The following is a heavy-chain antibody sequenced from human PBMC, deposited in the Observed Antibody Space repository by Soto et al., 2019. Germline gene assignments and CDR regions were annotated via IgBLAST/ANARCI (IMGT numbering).Heavy chain of an antibody. Sequence: QVQLVESGGGVVQPGRSLRLSCTASGFTLSDYGMHWVRQAPGKGLEWVAVIWHDGGEKYYADSVTGRFTISRDNSKNTVHLQIDSLGMEDTALSLCARDPGRDSPIDYWGQGTLVTVSS. V-gene: IGHV3-33*01. CDR1: GFTLSDYG. CDR2: IWHDGGEK. J-gene: IGHJ4*02. CDR3: ARDPGRDSPIDY. D-gene: IGHD3-22*01.